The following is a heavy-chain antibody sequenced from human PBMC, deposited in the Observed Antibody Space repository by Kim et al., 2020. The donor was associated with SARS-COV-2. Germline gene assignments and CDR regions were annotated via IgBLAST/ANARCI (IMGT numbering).Heavy chain of an antibody. CDR1: GGSFSGYY. Sequence: SETLSLTCAVYGGSFSGYYWSWIRQPPGKGLEWIGEINHSGSTNYNPSLKSRVTISVDTSKNQFSLKLSSVTAADTAVYYCATTTVVTLWRFRFDPWGQGTLVTVSS. V-gene: IGHV4-34*01. CDR2: INHSGST. J-gene: IGHJ5*02. CDR3: ATTTVVTLWRFRFDP. D-gene: IGHD4-17*01.